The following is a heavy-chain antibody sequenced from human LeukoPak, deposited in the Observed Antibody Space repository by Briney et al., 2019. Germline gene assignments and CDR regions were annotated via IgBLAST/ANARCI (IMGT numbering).Heavy chain of an antibody. D-gene: IGHD3-22*01. J-gene: IGHJ3*02. CDR1: GLTFDDDV. Sequence: GRSLRLSCVASGLTFDDDVMHWVRQAPGKGLEWVAVISYDRSNKYYADSVKGRFTISRDNSKNTLYLQMNSLRAEDTAVYYCARDQYYYDSSGAFDIWGQGTMVTVSS. CDR2: ISYDRSNK. CDR3: ARDQYYYDSSGAFDI. V-gene: IGHV3-30-3*01.